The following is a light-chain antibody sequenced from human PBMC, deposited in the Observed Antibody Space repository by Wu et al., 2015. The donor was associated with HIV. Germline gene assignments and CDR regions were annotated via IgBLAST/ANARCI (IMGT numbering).Light chain of an antibody. CDR2: KAS. Sequence: DIQMTQSPSTLSASVGDRVTITCRASQSISSWLAWYQQKPGKAPKLLIYKASSLESGVPSRFSGSGSGTEFTLTISSLQPDDFATYYCQQYNSSPWTFGQGPRW. V-gene: IGKV1-5*03. CDR3: QQYNSSPWT. J-gene: IGKJ1*01. CDR1: QSISSW.